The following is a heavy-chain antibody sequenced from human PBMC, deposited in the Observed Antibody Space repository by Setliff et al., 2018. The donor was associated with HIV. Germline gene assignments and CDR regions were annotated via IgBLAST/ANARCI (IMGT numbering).Heavy chain of an antibody. J-gene: IGHJ1*01. Sequence: SETLSLTCNVSGGSIRSSSYYWGWIRQPPGKGLEWIGSIYYRGNTYYNPSLKSRVTISVDTSKNQFSLNLTSVTAADKAMYYCARHYGAVKSVVTVVAKYFPHWGQGTLVTVSS. CDR1: GGSIRSSSYY. D-gene: IGHD2-21*02. V-gene: IGHV4-39*01. CDR3: ARHYGAVKSVVTVVAKYFPH. CDR2: IYYRGNT.